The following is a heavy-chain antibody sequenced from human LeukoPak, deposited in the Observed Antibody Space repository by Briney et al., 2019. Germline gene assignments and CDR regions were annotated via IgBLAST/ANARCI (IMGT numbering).Heavy chain of an antibody. CDR1: GGSFSGYY. CDR3: ARAARDFWSGYHIDY. J-gene: IGHJ4*02. Sequence: SETLSLTCAVYGGSFSGYYWSWIRQPPGKGLEWIGEINHSGSTNYNPSLESRVTISVDTSKNQFSLKLSSVTAADTAVYYCARAARDFWSGYHIDYWGQGTLVTVSS. V-gene: IGHV4-34*01. D-gene: IGHD3-3*01. CDR2: INHSGST.